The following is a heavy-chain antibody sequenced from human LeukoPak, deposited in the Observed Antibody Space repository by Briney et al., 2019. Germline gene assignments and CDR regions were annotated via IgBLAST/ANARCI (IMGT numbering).Heavy chain of an antibody. J-gene: IGHJ2*01. CDR3: ARDNPDWYFDL. V-gene: IGHV4-59*01. D-gene: IGHD1-14*01. CDR2: IYYSGST. Sequence: SETLSLTCTVSGGSIGSYYWSWIRQPPGKGLEWIGYIYYSGSTNYNPSLKSRVTISVDTSKNQFSLKLSSVTAADTAVYYCARDNPDWYFDLWGRGTLVTVSS. CDR1: GGSIGSYY.